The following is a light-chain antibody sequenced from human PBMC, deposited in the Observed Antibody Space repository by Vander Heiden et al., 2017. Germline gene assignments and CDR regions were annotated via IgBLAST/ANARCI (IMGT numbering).Light chain of an antibody. Sequence: QSALPQPPSASGSPGPSVTISCTGTSSDVGGDKYVSCDQQHPGKAPKLMIYEVRKRPSGVPGRFSGSKAGNTASLTVSGLQAEEEADYYCSSYAGSNNFVFGTGTKVTVL. CDR1: SSDVGGDKY. CDR3: SSYAGSNNFV. V-gene: IGLV2-8*01. CDR2: EVR. J-gene: IGLJ1*01.